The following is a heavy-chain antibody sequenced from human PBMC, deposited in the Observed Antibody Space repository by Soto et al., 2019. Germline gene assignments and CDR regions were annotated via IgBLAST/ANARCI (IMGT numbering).Heavy chain of an antibody. J-gene: IGHJ4*01. V-gene: IGHV3-7*03. Sequence: VQLVESGGGSVQPGGSLRLSCAASGFTFSSGYTFSSFRMRWVRQPPGKGLEWVANINKDGSAKYYMDSVKGRFTISRDNAKNSLYITMERLRADDTARYYCVIDRRVEPWVRYWGHGNRVTAPS. CDR3: VIDRRVEPWVRY. CDR1: GFTFSSGYTFSSFR. D-gene: IGHD6-13*01. CDR2: INKDGSAK.